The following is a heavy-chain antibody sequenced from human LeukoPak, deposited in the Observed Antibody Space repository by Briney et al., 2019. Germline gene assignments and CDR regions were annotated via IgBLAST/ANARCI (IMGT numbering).Heavy chain of an antibody. V-gene: IGHV4-4*09. D-gene: IGHD6-19*01. J-gene: IGHJ4*02. CDR3: VQTTGWPGFDY. Sequence: SETLSLTCTASGAPISRFYWSWVRPPPGKGLEWIGNIYNGVPTFFNPSLHSRVTFSVDTSKTQFSLQLASVTAADTAVYYCVQTTGWPGFDYWGQGILVTVSS. CDR1: GAPISRFY. CDR2: IYNGVPT.